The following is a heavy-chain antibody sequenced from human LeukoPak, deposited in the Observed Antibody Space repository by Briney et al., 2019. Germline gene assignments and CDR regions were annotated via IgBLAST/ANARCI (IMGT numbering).Heavy chain of an antibody. CDR2: INSDGSST. D-gene: IGHD2-21*01. V-gene: IGHV3-74*01. J-gene: IGHJ5*02. Sequence: GGSLRLSCAASGFTFSSYWMHWVRQAPGKGLVRVSRINSDGSSTSYADSVKGRFTISRDNAKNTLYLQMNSLRAEDTAVYYCARVDPYSLDPWGQGTLVTVSS. CDR3: ARVDPYSLDP. CDR1: GFTFSSYW.